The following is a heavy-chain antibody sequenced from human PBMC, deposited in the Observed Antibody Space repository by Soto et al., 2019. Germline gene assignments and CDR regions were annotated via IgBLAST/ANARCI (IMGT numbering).Heavy chain of an antibody. J-gene: IGHJ4*02. D-gene: IGHD1-26*01. V-gene: IGHV3-30*18. CDR2: ISYDGSNK. CDR3: AKDSSQLFSGSYYFDF. Sequence: VCYGVSGFNISNLGMRRIRKNPGKGLEWVAVISYDGSNKYYADSVKGRFTISRDNSKNTLYLQMNSLRAEDTAVYYYAKDSSQLFSGSYYFDFWGQGTLVTVSS. CDR1: GFNISNLG.